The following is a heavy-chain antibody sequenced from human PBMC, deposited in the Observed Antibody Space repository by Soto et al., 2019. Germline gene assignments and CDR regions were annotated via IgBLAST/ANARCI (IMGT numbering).Heavy chain of an antibody. CDR3: ARAGDMNYYYYAMDV. J-gene: IGHJ6*02. CDR1: GSSVSSDTYY. CDR2: ASYSGST. Sequence: SETLSLTCTVSGSSVSSDTYYLGWIRQPPGKGLEWVGSASYSGSTYYNPSLRSRVTMSVDPSKNQFSLKLTSVTAADTAVFYCARAGDMNYYYYAMDVWGQGTTVTVSS. V-gene: IGHV4-39*01. D-gene: IGHD2-15*01.